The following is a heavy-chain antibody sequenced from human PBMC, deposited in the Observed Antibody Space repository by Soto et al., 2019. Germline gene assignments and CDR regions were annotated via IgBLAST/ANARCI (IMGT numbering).Heavy chain of an antibody. Sequence: EVQVLESGGVLVHPGGSLRLSCAASGFSFDSIGMSWVRQAPGKGLDWVSGFSGSAGSTYYADSVRGRFTISRDSSKNTVYLQRKSLRAEDTAVYYCARGSAMTPRTGDDWSHGTLVTVSS. D-gene: IGHD4-17*01. CDR3: ARGSAMTPRTGDD. CDR2: FSGSAGST. CDR1: GFSFDSIG. J-gene: IGHJ4*01. V-gene: IGHV3-23*01.